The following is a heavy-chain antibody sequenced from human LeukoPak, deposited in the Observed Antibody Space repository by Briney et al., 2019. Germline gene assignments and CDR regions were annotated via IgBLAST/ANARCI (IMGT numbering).Heavy chain of an antibody. CDR1: GFTFSSYS. CDR3: ARERAGYCTNGVCDFDY. V-gene: IGHV3-21*01. Sequence: GVSLRLSCAASGFTFSSYSMNWVRQAPGKGLEWVSSISSSSSYIYYADSVKGRFTISRDNAKNSLYLQMNSLRAEDTAVYYCARERAGYCTNGVCDFDYWGQGTLVTVSS. CDR2: ISSSSSYI. D-gene: IGHD2-8*01. J-gene: IGHJ4*02.